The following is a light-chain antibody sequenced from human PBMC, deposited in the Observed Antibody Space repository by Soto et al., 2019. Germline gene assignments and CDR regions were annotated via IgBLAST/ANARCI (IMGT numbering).Light chain of an antibody. CDR3: CSYAGRYSWV. CDR2: DVS. V-gene: IGLV2-11*01. Sequence: QSALTQPRSVSGSPGQSVTISCTGTSSDVGAYNYVSWYQHHPGKAPTVMIYDVSERPSGVPERFSGSKSDNKASLTISGLQAEDEAVYYCCSYAGRYSWVFGGGTKLTV. J-gene: IGLJ3*02. CDR1: SSDVGAYNY.